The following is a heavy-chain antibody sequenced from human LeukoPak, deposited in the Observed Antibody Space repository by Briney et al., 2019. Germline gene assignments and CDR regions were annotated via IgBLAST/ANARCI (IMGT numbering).Heavy chain of an antibody. CDR2: IKTKADNYAT. CDR1: GFTFSVSA. D-gene: IGHD6-25*01. V-gene: IGHV3-73*01. J-gene: IGHJ6*04. CDR3: THPAYYYGLDV. Sequence: GGSLKLSCAASGFTFSVSAIHWVRKASGKGLEWVGRIKTKADNYATAYDASVKGRFTISRDDSKNTAYLQMSSLKIEDTAVYYCTHPAYYYGLDVWGKGTTVTVSS.